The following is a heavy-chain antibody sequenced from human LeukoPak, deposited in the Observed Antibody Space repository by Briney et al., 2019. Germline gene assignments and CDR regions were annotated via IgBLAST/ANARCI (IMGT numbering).Heavy chain of an antibody. CDR3: AREPGSYHWFDP. CDR2: IGASGADT. CDR1: GFTFTNYA. Sequence: SGGSLRLSCAASGFTFTNYAMTWVRQAPGKGLEWVSVIGASGADTYYSDSVKGRFTISRDNSKNTLYLQMNSLRADDTAVYYCAREPGSYHWFDPWGQGTLVIVSS. D-gene: IGHD2-2*01. J-gene: IGHJ5*02. V-gene: IGHV3-23*01.